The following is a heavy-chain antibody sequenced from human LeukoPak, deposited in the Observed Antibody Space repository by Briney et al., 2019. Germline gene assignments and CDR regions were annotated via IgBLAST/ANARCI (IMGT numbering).Heavy chain of an antibody. J-gene: IGHJ4*02. CDR1: GFTVSTSY. Sequence: GGSLRLSCAASGFTVSTSYMSWIRQAPGKGLEWVSITYVGGNTYYADSVQGRFIISRDNSKNTLYLQMNNVRPEDTAVYYCARGGGWLWSTFFDYWGRGSLVTVSS. V-gene: IGHV3-53*01. D-gene: IGHD5-18*01. CDR3: ARGGGWLWSTFFDY. CDR2: TYVGGNT.